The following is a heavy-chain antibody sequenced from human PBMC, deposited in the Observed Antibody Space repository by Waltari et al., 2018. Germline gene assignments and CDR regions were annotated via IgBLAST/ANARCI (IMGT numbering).Heavy chain of an antibody. D-gene: IGHD3-16*01. CDR1: GFIFNPFA. CDR3: ARDEGGQYQGDFDY. Sequence: EVQLVESGGGLVTPGGSLRLSCAASGFIFNPFAMNWVRQAPGKGLEWVSSISSRSTYIYYADSVKGRFTISRDNARSSLFLQMNSLRAEDTAVYYCARDEGGQYQGDFDYWGQGTLVSVSS. CDR2: ISSRSTYI. J-gene: IGHJ4*02. V-gene: IGHV3-21*01.